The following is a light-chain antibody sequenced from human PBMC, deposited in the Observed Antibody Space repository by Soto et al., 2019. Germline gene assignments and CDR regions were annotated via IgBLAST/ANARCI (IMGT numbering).Light chain of an antibody. V-gene: IGKV3-20*01. CDR3: QQYGSSYA. Sequence: EIVLTQSPDTLALSPGERATLSGRASQSVTSNYLAWYQQKPGQAPRLLIFGISSRATGIPDRFSGSGSGTDFTLTIARLEPEDFAVYSCQQYGSSYAFGQGTKLEIK. J-gene: IGKJ2*01. CDR1: QSVTSNY. CDR2: GIS.